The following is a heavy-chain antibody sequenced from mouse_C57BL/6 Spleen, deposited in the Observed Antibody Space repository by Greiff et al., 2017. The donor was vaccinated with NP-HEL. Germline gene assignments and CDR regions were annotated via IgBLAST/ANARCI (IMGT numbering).Heavy chain of an antibody. CDR1: GFTFSSYA. CDR3: ARAGTVRDY. CDR2: ISDGGSYT. V-gene: IGHV5-4*03. J-gene: IGHJ2*01. D-gene: IGHD4-1*01. Sequence: EVMLVESGGGLVKPGGSLKLSCAASGFTFSSYAMSWVRQTPEKRLEWVATISDGGSYTYYPDNVKGRFTISRDNAKNNLYLQMSHLKSEDTAMYYCARAGTVRDYWGQGTTLTVSS.